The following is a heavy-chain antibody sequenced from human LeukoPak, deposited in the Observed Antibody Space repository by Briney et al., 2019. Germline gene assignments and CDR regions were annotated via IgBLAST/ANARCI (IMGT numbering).Heavy chain of an antibody. D-gene: IGHD5-18*01. CDR2: ISYDGSNK. CDR1: GFTFSSYA. J-gene: IGHJ4*02. CDR3: ARDRPSYGSFDY. Sequence: PGGSPRLSCAASGFTFSSYAMHWVRQAPGKGLEWVAVISYDGSNKYYADSVKGRFTISRDNSKNTLYLQMNSLRAEDTAVYYCARDRPSYGSFDYWGQGTLVTVSS. V-gene: IGHV3-30-3*01.